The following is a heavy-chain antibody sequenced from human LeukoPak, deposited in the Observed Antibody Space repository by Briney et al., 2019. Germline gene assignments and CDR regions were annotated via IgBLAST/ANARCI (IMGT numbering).Heavy chain of an antibody. Sequence: GSLRLSCAASGFTFSSYSMNWARQPPGKGLEWIGEISHSGSTNYNPSLKSRVTISVDTSKNQFSLKLSSVTAADTAVYYCARDPFEYYYDSSGYHQDFDYWGQGTLVTVSS. D-gene: IGHD3-22*01. CDR2: ISHSGST. CDR1: GFTFSSYS. J-gene: IGHJ4*02. CDR3: ARDPFEYYYDSSGYHQDFDY. V-gene: IGHV4-34*01.